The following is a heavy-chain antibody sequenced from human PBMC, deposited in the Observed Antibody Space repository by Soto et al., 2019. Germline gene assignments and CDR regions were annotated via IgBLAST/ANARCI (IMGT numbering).Heavy chain of an antibody. V-gene: IGHV1-8*01. CDR2: MNRNSGNT. J-gene: IGHJ6*03. D-gene: IGHD4-17*01. CDR1: GYTFTSYE. Sequence: QVQLVQSGAEVKKPGASVKVSCKASGYTFTSYEINWVRQATGQGLEWMGWMNRNSGNTGYAQKFQGRVTMTRNTSISTAYMELSSMRSEDTALYYCARGCIRIRSIYDYMVVWGKETTVTVSS. CDR3: ARGCIRIRSIYDYMVV.